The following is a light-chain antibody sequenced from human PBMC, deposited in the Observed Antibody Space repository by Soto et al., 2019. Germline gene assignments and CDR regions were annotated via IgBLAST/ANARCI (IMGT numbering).Light chain of an antibody. J-gene: IGKJ5*01. Sequence: DIQMTESPSTLSGSVGDRVTITCRASQTISSWLAWYQQKPGKAPKLLIYKASTLKSGVPPRFSGSGSGTDFTLTISSLQPEDVETYFCQQSYRTPITFGQGTRLEIK. CDR1: QTISSW. CDR2: KAS. V-gene: IGKV1-5*03. CDR3: QQSYRTPIT.